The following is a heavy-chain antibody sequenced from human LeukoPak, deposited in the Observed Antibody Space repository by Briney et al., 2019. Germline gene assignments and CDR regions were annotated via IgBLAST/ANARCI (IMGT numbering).Heavy chain of an antibody. D-gene: IGHD2-2*01. CDR2: IYYSGST. Sequence: SQTLSLTCTVSGGSISSGGYYWSWIRQHPGKGLEWIGYIYYSGSTYYNPSLKSRVTISVDTSKNQFSLKLSSVTAADTAVYYCAGYCSSTSCYRYLNWFDPWGQATLVTVSS. CDR3: AGYCSSTSCYRYLNWFDP. CDR1: GGSISSGGYY. J-gene: IGHJ5*02. V-gene: IGHV4-31*03.